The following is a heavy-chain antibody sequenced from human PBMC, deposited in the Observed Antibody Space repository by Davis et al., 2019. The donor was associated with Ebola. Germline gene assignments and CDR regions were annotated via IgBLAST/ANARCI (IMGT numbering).Heavy chain of an antibody. CDR3: ARGGTTRADWFDP. V-gene: IGHV4-61*01. CDR1: GGSVSSGSYY. J-gene: IGHJ5*02. D-gene: IGHD1-1*01. Sequence: MPSETLSLTCTVSGGSVSSGSYYWSWIRQPPGKGLEWIGYIYYSGSTNYNPSLKSRVTISVDTSKNQFSLKLNSVTAADTAIYYCARGGTTRADWFDPWGQGTLVTVSS. CDR2: IYYSGST.